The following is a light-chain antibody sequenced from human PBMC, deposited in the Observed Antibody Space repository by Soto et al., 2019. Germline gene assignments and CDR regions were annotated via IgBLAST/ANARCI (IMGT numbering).Light chain of an antibody. CDR2: GAS. Sequence: EIVMTQSAATLSVSPGERATLSCRASQSVSTNLAWYQQKPGQAPRLLIYGASTRATGIPARFSGSGSGTEFTLTISSLQSEDFAVYYCKQYHNWRPFTFGQGTRLEIK. J-gene: IGKJ5*01. CDR3: KQYHNWRPFT. V-gene: IGKV3-15*01. CDR1: QSVSTN.